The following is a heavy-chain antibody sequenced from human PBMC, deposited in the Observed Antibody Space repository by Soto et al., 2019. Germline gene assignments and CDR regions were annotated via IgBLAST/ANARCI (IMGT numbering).Heavy chain of an antibody. CDR1: GFTFSSYA. J-gene: IGHJ4*02. Sequence: GGSLRLSCAASGFTFSSYAMHWVRQAPGKGLEWVAVISYDGSNKYYADSLKGRFTISRDNSKNTLYLQMNSLRAEDTAVYYCAREVSSSGGAFDIWGQGALVTVSS. CDR2: ISYDGSNK. CDR3: AREVSSSGGAFDI. V-gene: IGHV3-30-3*01. D-gene: IGHD6-6*01.